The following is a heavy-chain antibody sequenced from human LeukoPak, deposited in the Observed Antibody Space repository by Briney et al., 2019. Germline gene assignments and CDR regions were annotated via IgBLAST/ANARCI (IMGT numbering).Heavy chain of an antibody. CDR3: AKGSSAWYGWFDP. Sequence: PGGSLRLSCEASGFTFSSYAMTWVRQAPGKGLEWVSAISASGGSTHYADSVKGRFTISRDSSKNTLSLQMNSLRAEDTALYYCAKGSSAWYGWFDPWGQGTLVTVSS. J-gene: IGHJ5*02. CDR1: GFTFSSYA. D-gene: IGHD6-19*01. CDR2: ISASGGST. V-gene: IGHV3-23*01.